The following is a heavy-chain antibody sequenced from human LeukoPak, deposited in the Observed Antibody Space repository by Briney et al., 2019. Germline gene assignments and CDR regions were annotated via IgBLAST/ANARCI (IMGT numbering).Heavy chain of an antibody. CDR1: GYSFSNYW. Sequence: GESLKISCEGSGYSFSNYWIGWVRQMPGKGLEWMGVIYPDDSVTRYSPSFQGQVTISADKSISTAYLQWSSLKASDTAIYYCARVYSACSGGSCHYYGMDVWGQGTTVTVSS. CDR2: IYPDDSVT. CDR3: ARVYSACSGGSCHYYGMDV. J-gene: IGHJ6*02. D-gene: IGHD2-15*01. V-gene: IGHV5-51*01.